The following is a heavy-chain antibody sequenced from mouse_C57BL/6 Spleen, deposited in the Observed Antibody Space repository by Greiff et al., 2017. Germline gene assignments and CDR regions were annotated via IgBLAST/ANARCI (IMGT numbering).Heavy chain of an antibody. D-gene: IGHD1-1*01. J-gene: IGHJ2*01. CDR3: ARDYGSSPYYFDY. CDR2: IHPNSGST. V-gene: IGHV1-64*01. CDR1: GYTFTSYW. Sequence: QVQLQQSGAELVKPGASVKLSCKASGYTFTSYWMHWVKQRPGQGLEWIGMIHPNSGSTNYNEKFKSKATLTVDKSSSTAYMQLSRLTSEDSAVYYCARDYGSSPYYFDYWGQGTTLTVSS.